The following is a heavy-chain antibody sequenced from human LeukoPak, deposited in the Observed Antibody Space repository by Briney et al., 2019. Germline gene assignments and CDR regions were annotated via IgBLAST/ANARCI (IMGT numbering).Heavy chain of an antibody. Sequence: ASVKVSCKASGYTFTNYDINWVRQATGQGLEWMGWMNPNSGNTGYTQKFQGRVTMTRNNSISTAYMELSSLRSEDTAVYYCARGRYESSGYYCDYWGQGTQVTVSS. CDR1: GYTFTNYD. D-gene: IGHD3-22*01. V-gene: IGHV1-8*01. J-gene: IGHJ4*02. CDR3: ARGRYESSGYYCDY. CDR2: MNPNSGNT.